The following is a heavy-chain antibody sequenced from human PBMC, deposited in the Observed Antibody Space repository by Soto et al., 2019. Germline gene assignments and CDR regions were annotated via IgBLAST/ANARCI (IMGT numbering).Heavy chain of an antibody. J-gene: IGHJ4*02. D-gene: IGHD1-20*01. CDR3: ARGGPYNRSDMMGYYFDY. CDR1: PGSIRRGGDY. V-gene: IGHV4-31*03. CDR2: TKYNGTT. Sequence: SESRSLPCTVCPGSIRRGGDYWSWIREHQGKGLEGPAYTKYNGTTYSNPSPNIRTPILLDTSKSQFSLNLSSVTAADTAVYYRARGGPYNRSDMMGYYFDYWGQGSLVTASS.